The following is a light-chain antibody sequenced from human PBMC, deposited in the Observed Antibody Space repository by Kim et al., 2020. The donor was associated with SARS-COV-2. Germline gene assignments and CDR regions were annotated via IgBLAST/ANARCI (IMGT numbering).Light chain of an antibody. CDR1: QSISSY. V-gene: IGKV1-39*01. CDR3: QQTYSTSVT. Sequence: ASVGDRVTITCRASQSISSYLNWYQQKPGKAPKLLIYAASSLQSGVPSRFSGSGSGTDFTLTISSLQPDDFATFYCQQTYSTSVTFGQGTRLEIK. J-gene: IGKJ5*01. CDR2: AAS.